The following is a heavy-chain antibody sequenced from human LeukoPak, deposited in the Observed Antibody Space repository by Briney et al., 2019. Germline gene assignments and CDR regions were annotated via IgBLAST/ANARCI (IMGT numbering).Heavy chain of an antibody. CDR1: GGSFTSFG. J-gene: IGHJ4*02. V-gene: IGHV1-69*04. CDR3: AGEMATITNYFDY. D-gene: IGHD5-24*01. CDR2: IIPLLDKP. Sequence: SVKVSCKTSGGSFTSFGISWVRQAPGQGLEWLGRIIPLLDKPNYAQRFQGRVTITADKSTSTAYMELSSLRSEDTAVYYCAGEMATITNYFDYWGQGTLVTVSS.